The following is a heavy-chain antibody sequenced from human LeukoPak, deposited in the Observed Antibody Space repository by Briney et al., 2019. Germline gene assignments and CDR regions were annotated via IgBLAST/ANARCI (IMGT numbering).Heavy chain of an antibody. CDR2: ITGSGTTT. J-gene: IGHJ4*02. CDR3: AKDLMVRGVITHFDY. D-gene: IGHD3-10*01. Sequence: GGSLRLSCATSGFTFSLYGMNWVRQAPGKGPEWVSGITGSGTTTYYADSVKGRFTISRDNSKNTLYLQMNSLRAEDTAVYYCAKDLMVRGVITHFDYWGQGTLVTVSS. V-gene: IGHV3-23*01. CDR1: GFTFSLYG.